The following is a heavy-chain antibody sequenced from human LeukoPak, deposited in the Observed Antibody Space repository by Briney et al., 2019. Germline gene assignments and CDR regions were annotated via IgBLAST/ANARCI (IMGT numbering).Heavy chain of an antibody. CDR1: GFNFSTYA. J-gene: IGHJ4*02. CDR2: ISFDGSNK. CDR3: ASGYCDGGSCPDH. V-gene: IGHV3-30-3*01. Sequence: GGSLRLSCVASGFNFSTYAMHWVRQAPGKGLDWLTVISFDGSNKFYADSVKGRFTISRDNSKNTLFLQLSSLRTEDTAVYYCASGYCDGGSCPDHWGQGTLVTVSS. D-gene: IGHD2-15*01.